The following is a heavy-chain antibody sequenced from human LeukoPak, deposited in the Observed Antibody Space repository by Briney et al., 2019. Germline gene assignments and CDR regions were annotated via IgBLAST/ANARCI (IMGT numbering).Heavy chain of an antibody. J-gene: IGHJ4*02. CDR2: IYSGGST. Sequence: GGSLRLSCAASGFTFSSNYMSWVRQAPGKGLEWVSVIYSGGSTYYADSVKGRFTISRDNSKNTLYLQMNSLRAEDTAVYYCASPTPYSGSSSGLDYWGQGTLVTVSS. CDR1: GFTFSSNY. D-gene: IGHD1-26*01. CDR3: ASPTPYSGSSSGLDY. V-gene: IGHV3-53*01.